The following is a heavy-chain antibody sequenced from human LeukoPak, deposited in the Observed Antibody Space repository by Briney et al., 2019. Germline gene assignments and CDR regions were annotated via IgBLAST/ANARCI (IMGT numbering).Heavy chain of an antibody. D-gene: IGHD6-13*01. CDR2: IYYSGST. V-gene: IGHV4-31*03. CDR3: ARRGIAAAGAFDY. CDR1: GGSISSGGYY. Sequence: SQTLSLTCTVSGGSISSGGYYWSWIRQHPGKGLEWIGYIYYSGSTYYNPSLKSRVTISVDTSNNQFSLKLSSVTAADTAVYYCARRGIAAAGAFDYWGQGTLVTVSS. J-gene: IGHJ4*02.